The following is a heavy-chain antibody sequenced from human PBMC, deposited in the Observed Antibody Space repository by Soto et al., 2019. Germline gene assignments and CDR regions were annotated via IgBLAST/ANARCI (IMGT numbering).Heavy chain of an antibody. CDR2: ISAYNGNT. CDR1: GYTFTSYG. Sequence: ASVKVSCKASGYTFTSYGISWVRQAPGQVLEWMGWISAYNGNTNYAQKLQGRVTMTTDTSTSTAYMELRSLRSDDTAVYYCARSGYDFWSGYYTSFDYWGQGTLVTVSS. V-gene: IGHV1-18*01. D-gene: IGHD3-3*01. CDR3: ARSGYDFWSGYYTSFDY. J-gene: IGHJ4*02.